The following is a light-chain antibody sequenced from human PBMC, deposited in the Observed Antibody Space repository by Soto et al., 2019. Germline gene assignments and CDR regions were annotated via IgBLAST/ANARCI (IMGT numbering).Light chain of an antibody. CDR3: SSYAGTYPFVV. J-gene: IGLJ2*01. V-gene: IGLV2-14*01. CDR1: SSDVGLYDY. CDR2: EVS. Sequence: QSALAQPASVSGSPGQSITVSCTGTSSDVGLYDYVSWYQQHPGKSPKLIVYEVSHRPSGVSSRFSGSKSGNTASLTISGLQTEDEADYYCSSYAGTYPFVVFGGGTKVTVL.